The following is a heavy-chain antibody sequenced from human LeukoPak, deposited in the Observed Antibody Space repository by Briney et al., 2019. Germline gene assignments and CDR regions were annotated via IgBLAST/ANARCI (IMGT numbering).Heavy chain of an antibody. CDR3: ARSSSRGIYYYFY. CDR2: ISASNGNT. V-gene: IGHV1-18*01. CDR1: GYTISNYG. D-gene: IGHD2/OR15-2a*01. J-gene: IGHJ4*02. Sequence: ASVKVSCKASGYTISNYGVAWVRRAPGQGLEWMGWISASNGNTNYAQNLQGRVTMTIDTSTSTAYMELKSLTSDDTAVYYCARSSSRGIYYYFYWGQGTLVTVSS.